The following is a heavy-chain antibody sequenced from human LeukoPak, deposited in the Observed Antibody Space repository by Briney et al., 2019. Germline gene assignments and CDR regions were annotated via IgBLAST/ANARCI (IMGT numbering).Heavy chain of an antibody. CDR3: AREWIVVVPAALKSYYYYYGMDV. V-gene: IGHV4-4*07. CDR1: GGSISSYY. CDR2: IYTSGST. Sequence: SETLSLTCTVSGGSISSYYWSWIRQPAGKGLEWIGRIYTSGSTNYNPSLKSRVTMSVDASKNQFSLKLSSVTAADTAVYYCAREWIVVVPAALKSYYYYYGMDVWGQGTTVTVSS. J-gene: IGHJ6*02. D-gene: IGHD2-2*01.